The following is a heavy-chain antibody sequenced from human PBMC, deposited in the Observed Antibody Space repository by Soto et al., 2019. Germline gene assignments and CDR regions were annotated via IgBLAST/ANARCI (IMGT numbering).Heavy chain of an antibody. D-gene: IGHD3-22*01. V-gene: IGHV5-51*01. CDR3: ATRGVYYYASSGYSSGETQFYY. Sequence: GESLKISCKGSGYSFTSYWIGWVRQMPVKGLEWVGIIYPGDSDTRYSPSFHVQVTISADKSISTAYLQWSSLKASDTAMYYCATRGVYYYASSGYSSGETQFYYWGQGALVTVSS. CDR1: GYSFTSYW. CDR2: IYPGDSDT. J-gene: IGHJ4*02.